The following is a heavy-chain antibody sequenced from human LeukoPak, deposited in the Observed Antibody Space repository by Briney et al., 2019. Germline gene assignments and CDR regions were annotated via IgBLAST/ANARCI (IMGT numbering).Heavy chain of an antibody. J-gene: IGHJ4*02. CDR1: GFTFSSYG. Sequence: GGSLRLSCAASGFTFSSYGMHWVRQAPGKGLEWVAVISYDGSNKYYADSVKGRFTISRDNSKNTLYLQMNSLRADDTAVYYCARDLELSAVYYFDSWGQGTLVIVSS. CDR3: ARDLELSAVYYFDS. V-gene: IGHV3-30*03. CDR2: ISYDGSNK. D-gene: IGHD3-3*01.